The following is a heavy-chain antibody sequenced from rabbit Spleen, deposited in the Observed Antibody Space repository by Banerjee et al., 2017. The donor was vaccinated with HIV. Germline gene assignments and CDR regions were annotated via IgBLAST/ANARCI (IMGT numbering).Heavy chain of an antibody. V-gene: IGHV1S40*01. D-gene: IGHD1-1*01. CDR2: IDIGSGGFT. J-gene: IGHJ6*01. Sequence: QSLEESGGDLAKPGASLTLTCIASGVSFSGDSYMCWVRQAPGKGLEWIACIDIGSGGFTYFASWAKGRFTISKTSSTTVTLQMTSLTAADTATYFCARDTSSTFSSYGMDLWGQGTLVTVS. CDR3: ARDTSSTFSSYGMDL. CDR1: GVSFSGDSY.